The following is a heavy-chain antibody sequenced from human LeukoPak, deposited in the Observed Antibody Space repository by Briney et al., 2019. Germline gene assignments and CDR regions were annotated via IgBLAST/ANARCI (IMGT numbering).Heavy chain of an antibody. J-gene: IGHJ4*02. CDR1: GFSLSTSGVG. D-gene: IGHD3-10*01. V-gene: IGHV2-5*01. CDR2: IYWNDDK. Sequence: SGPTLVNPTQTLTLTCTFSGFSLSTSGVGVGWIRQPPGKALEWLALIYWNDDKRYSPSLKSRLTITKDTSKNQVVLTMTNMDPVDTATYYCAHVPSSGSYYLSRYYFDYWGQGTLVTVSS. CDR3: AHVPSSGSYYLSRYYFDY.